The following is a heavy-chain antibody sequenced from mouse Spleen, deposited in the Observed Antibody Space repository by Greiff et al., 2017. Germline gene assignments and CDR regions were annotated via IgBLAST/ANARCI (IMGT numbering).Heavy chain of an antibody. J-gene: IGHJ3*01. CDR2: INPYNGGT. CDR1: GYTFTDYY. V-gene: IGHV1-19*01. D-gene: IGHD1-1*01. CDR3: ANNYYGSSYFAY. Sequence: EVQLQQSGPVLVKPGASVKMSCKASGYTFTDYYMNWVKQSPGKSLEWIGVINPYNGGTSYNQKFKGKATLTVDKSSSTAYMELNSLTSEDSAVYYCANNYYGSSYFAYWGQGTLVTVSA.